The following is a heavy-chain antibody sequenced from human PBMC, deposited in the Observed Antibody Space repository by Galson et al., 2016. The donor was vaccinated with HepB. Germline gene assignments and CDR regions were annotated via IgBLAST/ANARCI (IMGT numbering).Heavy chain of an antibody. D-gene: IGHD3-22*01. CDR3: ARGMYYYDSRETA. Sequence: TLSLTCAVSGGSISTVGYAWSWIRQPPGKGLEWIGYISHSGSTYSNPSLKSRVTISVDKSKNQFSLNLSSVTAADTAVYYCARGMYYYDSRETAWGQGTLVTVSS. V-gene: IGHV4-30-2*01. J-gene: IGHJ5*02. CDR1: GGSISTVGYA. CDR2: ISHSGST.